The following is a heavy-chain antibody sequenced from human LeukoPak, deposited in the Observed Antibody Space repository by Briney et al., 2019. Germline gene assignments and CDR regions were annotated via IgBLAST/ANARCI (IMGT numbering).Heavy chain of an antibody. D-gene: IGHD6-13*01. CDR3: ARAKQLPYEDYYYYGMDV. Sequence: SGGSLRLSCAASGFTFSSYSMNWVRQAPGKGLEWVSSISSSSSYIYYADSVKGRFTISRDNAKNSLYLQMNSLRAEDTAVYYCARAKQLPYEDYYYYGMDVWGQGTTVTVSS. V-gene: IGHV3-21*01. CDR2: ISSSSSYI. CDR1: GFTFSSYS. J-gene: IGHJ6*02.